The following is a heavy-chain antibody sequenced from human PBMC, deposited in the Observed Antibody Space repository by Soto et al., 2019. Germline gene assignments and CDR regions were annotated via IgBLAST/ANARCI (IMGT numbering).Heavy chain of an antibody. CDR1: GFTFGDYG. J-gene: IGHJ4*02. CDR3: AKGRGKHSREPEY. Sequence: QLLESGGALVQPGGSLRLSCAASGFTFGDYGMSWVRQAPGKGLEWVSAIFGDGGTHYADSVEGRFSISRDNSRNTLYLQVNSLRAEDTAVYYCAKGRGKHSREPEYWGQGTQVTVSS. D-gene: IGHD3-3*02. V-gene: IGHV3-23*05. CDR2: IFGDGGT.